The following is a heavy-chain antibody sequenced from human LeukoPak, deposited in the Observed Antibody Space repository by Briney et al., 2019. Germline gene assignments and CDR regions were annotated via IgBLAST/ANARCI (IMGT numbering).Heavy chain of an antibody. D-gene: IGHD6-13*01. J-gene: IGHJ6*03. CDR1: NYSISTDYY. V-gene: IGHV4-38-2*02. Sequence: SETLSLTCTVSNYSISTDYYWGWIRQPPGKGLEWIGTMYHSGSTNYNPSLKSRVTISVDTSKNQFSLKLSSVTAADTAVYYCARPYSSRNYYYYMDVWGKGTTVTVSS. CDR3: ARPYSSRNYYYYMDV. CDR2: MYHSGST.